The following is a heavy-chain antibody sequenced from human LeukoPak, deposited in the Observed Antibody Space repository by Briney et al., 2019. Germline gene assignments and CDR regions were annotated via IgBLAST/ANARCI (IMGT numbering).Heavy chain of an antibody. CDR3: AKERDPVLRFLEWLSGDFDY. CDR1: GFTFSSYA. D-gene: IGHD3-3*01. Sequence: PGGSLRLSCAASGFTFSSYAMNWVRQAPGRGLEWVSGFSGSGGTTYYADSVKGRFTISRDNSKNTLYLQMNSLRAEDTAVYYCAKERDPVLRFLEWLSGDFDYWGQGTLVTVSS. CDR2: FSGSGGTT. V-gene: IGHV3-23*01. J-gene: IGHJ4*02.